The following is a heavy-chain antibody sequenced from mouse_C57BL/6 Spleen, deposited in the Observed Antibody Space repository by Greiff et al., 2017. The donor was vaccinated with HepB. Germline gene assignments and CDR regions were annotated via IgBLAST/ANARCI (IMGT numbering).Heavy chain of an antibody. CDR3: TREGGLPYYFDY. D-gene: IGHD2-4*01. CDR1: GYTFTDYE. Sequence: QVQLQQSGAELVRPGASVTLSCKASGYTFTDYEMHWVKQTPVHGLEWIGAIDPETGGTAYNQKFKGKAILTADKSSSTAYMELRSLTSEDSAVYYCTREGGLPYYFDYWGQGTTLTVSS. CDR2: IDPETGGT. J-gene: IGHJ2*01. V-gene: IGHV1-15*01.